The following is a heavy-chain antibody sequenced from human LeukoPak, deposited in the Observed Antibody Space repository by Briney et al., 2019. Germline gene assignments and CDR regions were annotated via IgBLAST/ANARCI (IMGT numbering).Heavy chain of an antibody. J-gene: IGHJ1*01. CDR3: ARAVGPYCSSTSCARPEYFQR. D-gene: IGHD2-2*01. Sequence: GESLKISCKGSGYSFTSYWIGWVRQMPGKGLEWMGIIYPGDSDTRYSPSFQGQVTISADKSISTAYLQWSSLKASDTAMYYCARAVGPYCSSTSCARPEYFQRWDQGTLVTVSS. CDR2: IYPGDSDT. CDR1: GYSFTSYW. V-gene: IGHV5-51*01.